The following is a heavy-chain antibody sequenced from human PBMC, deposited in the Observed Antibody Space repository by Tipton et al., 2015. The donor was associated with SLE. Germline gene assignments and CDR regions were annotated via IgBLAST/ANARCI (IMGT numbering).Heavy chain of an antibody. CDR3: ARGEPSIFEVGIPPSPEMDV. D-gene: IGHD3-3*01. V-gene: IGHV3-7*01. CDR1: GFTFTNFW. J-gene: IGHJ6*04. CDR2: MKQDGSEE. Sequence: SLRLSCTDSDSGFTFTNFWMSWVRQAPGKGLEWVAHMKQDGSEEYYVDSVKGRFTISRDNAENSLFLLVNSLTVEDTAVYYCARGEPSIFEVGIPPSPEMDVWGKGTTVTVSS.